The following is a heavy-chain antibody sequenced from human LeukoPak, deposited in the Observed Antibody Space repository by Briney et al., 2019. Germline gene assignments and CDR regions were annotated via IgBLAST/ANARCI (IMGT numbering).Heavy chain of an antibody. V-gene: IGHV3-11*06. J-gene: IGHJ6*02. CDR1: GFTFSDYY. Sequence: GGSLRLSCAASGFTFSDYYMSWIRQAPGKGLEWVSYISSSSSYTNYADSVKGRFTISRDNAKNSLYLQMNSLRAEDTAVDYCARDVPGPYYYYGMDVWGQGTTVTVSS. D-gene: IGHD3-10*01. CDR3: ARDVPGPYYYYGMDV. CDR2: ISSSSSYT.